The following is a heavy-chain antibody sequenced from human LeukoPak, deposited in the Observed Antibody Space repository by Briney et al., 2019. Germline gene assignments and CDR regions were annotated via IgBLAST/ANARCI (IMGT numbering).Heavy chain of an antibody. Sequence: PGGSLRLSCAASGFTFSSYWMSWVRQAPGKGLEWVANIKQDGSEKQYVDSVKGRFAISRDNAENSLYLQMDSLKAEDTAVYYGRFTRSGDSVYWGQGTLVTVSS. V-gene: IGHV3-7*02. CDR2: IKQDGSEK. CDR1: GFTFSSYW. CDR3: RFTRSGDSVY. D-gene: IGHD7-27*01. J-gene: IGHJ4*02.